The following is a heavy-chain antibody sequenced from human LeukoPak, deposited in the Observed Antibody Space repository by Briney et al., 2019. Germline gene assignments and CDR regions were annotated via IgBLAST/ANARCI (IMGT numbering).Heavy chain of an antibody. CDR3: ARVFIVPDTAMVDY. D-gene: IGHD5-18*01. J-gene: IGHJ4*02. Sequence: GGSLRLSCAASGFTFSSYSMNWVRQAPGKGLEWVSLISGSSSNIYYADSVKGRFTISRDNAKNSLYLQMNSLRAEDTAVYYCARVFIVPDTAMVDYWGQGTRVTVSS. CDR1: GFTFSSYS. V-gene: IGHV3-21*01. CDR2: ISGSSSNI.